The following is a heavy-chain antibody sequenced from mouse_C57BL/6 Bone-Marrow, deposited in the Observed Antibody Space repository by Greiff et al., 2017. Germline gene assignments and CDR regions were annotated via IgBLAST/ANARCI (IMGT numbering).Heavy chain of an antibody. D-gene: IGHD2-1*01. CDR3: ARDPIYYVINLDY. V-gene: IGHV5-4*01. CDR2: ISGGGSYN. CDR1: GFTFRSYA. Sequence: VQLQESGGGLVKPGGSLKLSCAASGFTFRSYALSWVRQPPEKRLEWVATISGGGSYNYYPDNVKGRFTISRDNAKNNLYLQMSHLKSEDTARYYCARDPIYYVINLDYWGQGTTLTVSS. J-gene: IGHJ2*01.